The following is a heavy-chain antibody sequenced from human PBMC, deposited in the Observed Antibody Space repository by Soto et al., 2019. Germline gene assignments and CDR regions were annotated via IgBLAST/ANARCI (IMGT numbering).Heavy chain of an antibody. Sequence: SETLSLTCTVSGGSISSYDWSWIRQPPGKGLEWIGYIYYSGSTNYNPSLKSRVTIPVDTSKNQFSLKLSSVTAADTAVYYCARYEYSSSSCDYWGQGTLVTVSS. CDR2: IYYSGST. D-gene: IGHD6-6*01. CDR1: GGSISSYD. CDR3: ARYEYSSSSCDY. J-gene: IGHJ4*02. V-gene: IGHV4-59*01.